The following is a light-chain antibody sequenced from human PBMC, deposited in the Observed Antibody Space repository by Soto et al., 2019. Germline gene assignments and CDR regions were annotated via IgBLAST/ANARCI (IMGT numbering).Light chain of an antibody. V-gene: IGKV3-20*01. CDR3: QQYLTSPKT. Sequence: PGERATLWGRASRSVSSSNFAWYQQKPAQAPRLLIYGASRRAPGIPERFSGSGSGTDFTLTISSLEPEDFAVYYCQQYLTSPKTFGPGTKVDI. CDR2: GAS. CDR1: RSVSSSN. J-gene: IGKJ1*01.